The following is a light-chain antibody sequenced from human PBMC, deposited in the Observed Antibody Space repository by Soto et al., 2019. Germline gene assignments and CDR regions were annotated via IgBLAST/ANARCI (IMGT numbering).Light chain of an antibody. V-gene: IGKV1D-16*01. CDR3: QQYNSHDDIA. CDR2: AAS. CDR1: QDIGGR. Sequence: MLMTPPPSSGSASVVSRITTTCRASQDIGGRLAWFQQKPGKAPQYLIQAASILQSGVPSRFSGSGSGTEFTLTISSLQSDDSATYYCQQYNSHDDIAFGRGTKVDIK. J-gene: IGKJ4*01.